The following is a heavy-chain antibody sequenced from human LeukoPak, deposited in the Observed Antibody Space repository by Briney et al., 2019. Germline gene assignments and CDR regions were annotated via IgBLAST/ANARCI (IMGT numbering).Heavy chain of an antibody. J-gene: IGHJ4*02. CDR3: ARDSTPRTYYYGSGSRRGGGIDY. CDR2: IYYIGST. Sequence: SETLSLTCTVSGGSMSSYYWSWIRRPPGKGLEWIGYIYYIGSTKYNPSLKSRVTISVDTSKNQFSLKLSSVTAADTAVYYCARDSTPRTYYYGSGSRRGGGIDYWGQGTLVTVSS. D-gene: IGHD3-10*01. CDR1: GGSMSSYY. V-gene: IGHV4-59*12.